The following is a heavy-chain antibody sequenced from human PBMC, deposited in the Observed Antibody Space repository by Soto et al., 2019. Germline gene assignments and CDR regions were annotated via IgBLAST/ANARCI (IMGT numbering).Heavy chain of an antibody. J-gene: IGHJ6*02. CDR1: GFTFSSYA. Sequence: QVQLVESGGGVVQPGRSLRLSCPASGFTFSSYAMHWVRQAPGKGREWVAVISYDGSNKYYADSVKGRFTISRDNSTNTLYLKMNRLRAEDTAVYYCARELMVYAIGNYGMDVWGQGTTVTVSS. CDR3: ARELMVYAIGNYGMDV. V-gene: IGHV3-30-3*01. CDR2: ISYDGSNK. D-gene: IGHD2-8*01.